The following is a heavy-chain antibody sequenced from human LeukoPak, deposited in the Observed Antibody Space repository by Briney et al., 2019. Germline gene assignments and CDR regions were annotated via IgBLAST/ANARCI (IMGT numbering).Heavy chain of an antibody. V-gene: IGHV3-23*01. Sequence: GGSLRLSCAAPGFTFTSYGMNWVRQAPGKGLEWVSVISNSGDTTYYADSVKGRFTISRDNSKNTLYLQMDSLRAEDTAIYYCANLHRAPPDYWGQGTLATVSS. CDR3: ANLHRAPPDY. CDR2: ISNSGDTT. CDR1: GFTFTSYG. J-gene: IGHJ4*02.